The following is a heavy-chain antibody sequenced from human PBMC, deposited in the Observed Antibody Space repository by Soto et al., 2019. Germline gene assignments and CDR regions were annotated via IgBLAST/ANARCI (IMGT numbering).Heavy chain of an antibody. Sequence: GGSLRLSCTTSGFTFGDYSMSWFRQAPGKGLEWICFITSEAFGGTTEYAASVKGRFTISRDDSISIAYLQMNSLKTGDTAVYYCTSTIFGVVIPGGYYYGMDVWGQGTTVTVSS. CDR3: TSTIFGVVIPGGYYYGMDV. J-gene: IGHJ6*02. V-gene: IGHV3-49*03. CDR1: GFTFGDYS. D-gene: IGHD3-3*01. CDR2: ITSEAFGGTT.